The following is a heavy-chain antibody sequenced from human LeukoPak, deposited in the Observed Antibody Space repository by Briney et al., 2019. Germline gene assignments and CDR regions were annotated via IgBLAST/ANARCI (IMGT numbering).Heavy chain of an antibody. CDR2: ISASGSGT. CDR1: GLTFSSYS. Sequence: GGSLRLSCAVSGLTFSSYSMSWVRQAPGEGLYWVSGISASGSGTYYPDSLKGRFTISRDNSKNTLYLQMNNLRVDDTAVCYCAKDAAGPEYWGQGTLVTVST. J-gene: IGHJ4*02. CDR3: AKDAAGPEY. V-gene: IGHV3-23*01. D-gene: IGHD6-13*01.